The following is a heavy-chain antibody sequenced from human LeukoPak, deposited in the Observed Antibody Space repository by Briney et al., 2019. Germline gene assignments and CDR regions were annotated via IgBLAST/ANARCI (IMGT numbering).Heavy chain of an antibody. V-gene: IGHV1-69*05. CDR1: GGTFSSYA. Sequence: SVKVSCKASGGTFSSYAISWVRQAPGQGLEWMGGIIPIFGTANYAQKFQGRVAITTDESTSTVYMELSSLRSEDTAVYYCARESAAAGTFVNWGQGTLVTVSS. D-gene: IGHD6-13*01. J-gene: IGHJ4*02. CDR2: IIPIFGTA. CDR3: ARESAAAGTFVN.